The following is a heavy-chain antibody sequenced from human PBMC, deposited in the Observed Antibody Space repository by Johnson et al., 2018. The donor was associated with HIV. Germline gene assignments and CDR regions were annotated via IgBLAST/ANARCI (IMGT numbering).Heavy chain of an antibody. V-gene: IGHV3-30*02. D-gene: IGHD1-26*01. J-gene: IGHJ3*02. CDR1: GFTFSSYG. Sequence: LLVESGGGVVQPGGSLRLSCAASGFTFSSYGMHWVRQAPGKGLEWVAFIRYDGSNKYYADSVKGRFTISRDNSKNTLYLQMNSLRAEDTAVYYCAKGRWEATTYDDAFDIWGQGTLVTVSS. CDR3: AKGRWEATTYDDAFDI. CDR2: IRYDGSNK.